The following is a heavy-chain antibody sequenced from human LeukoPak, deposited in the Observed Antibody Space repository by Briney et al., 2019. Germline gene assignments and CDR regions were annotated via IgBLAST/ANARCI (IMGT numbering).Heavy chain of an antibody. CDR3: AKDPSYDILTGYYLETGPFDI. CDR1: GFTFSSYE. D-gene: IGHD3-9*01. CDR2: ISRSGSTK. V-gene: IGHV3-48*03. Sequence: GGSLRLSCAASGFTFSSYEMNWVRQAPGKGLEWVSSISRSGSTKYYADSVKGRFTISRDNAKNSLFLQMNSLRAEDTAVYYCAKDPSYDILTGYYLETGPFDIWGQGTMVTVSS. J-gene: IGHJ3*02.